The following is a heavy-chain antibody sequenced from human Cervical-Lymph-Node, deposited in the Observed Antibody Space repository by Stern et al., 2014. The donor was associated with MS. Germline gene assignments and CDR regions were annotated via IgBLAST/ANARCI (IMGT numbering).Heavy chain of an antibody. CDR2: IYPGDGDA. Sequence: EVQLVQSGAEVKKPGESLKISCQGFGYDFRTYWIAWVRQMPGKGLEWMGIIYPGDGDARYNPSFKGQVTISADMSVNTAYMQWTSLKASDTAMYYCALCGMVQVTQVFEPWGQGTQVIVSS. J-gene: IGHJ5*02. D-gene: IGHD3-10*01. CDR1: GYDFRTYW. V-gene: IGHV5-51*01. CDR3: ALCGMVQVTQVFEP.